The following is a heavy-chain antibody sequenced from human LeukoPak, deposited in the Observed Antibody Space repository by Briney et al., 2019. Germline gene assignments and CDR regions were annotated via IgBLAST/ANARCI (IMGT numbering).Heavy chain of an antibody. Sequence: SETLSLTCTVSGGSISSYYWNWIRQPPGKGLEWIGYIYYSGSTNYNPSLKSRVTISVDTSKNQFSLKLSSVTAADTAVYYCASSHCSSTSCYLGAFDIWGQGTTVTVSS. CDR1: GGSISSYY. V-gene: IGHV4-59*01. J-gene: IGHJ3*02. CDR2: IYYSGST. D-gene: IGHD2-2*01. CDR3: ASSHCSSTSCYLGAFDI.